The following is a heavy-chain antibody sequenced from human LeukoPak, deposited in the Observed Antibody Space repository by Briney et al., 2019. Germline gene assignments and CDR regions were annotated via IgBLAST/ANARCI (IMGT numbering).Heavy chain of an antibody. D-gene: IGHD3-10*01. CDR3: ARVSGELLIDY. CDR1: GGSISSYY. J-gene: IGHJ4*02. Sequence: TSETLSLTCTDSGGSISSYYWSRIRQPAGKGLEWIGRIYTSGSTNYNPSLKSRVTMSVDTSKNQFSLKLSSVTAADTAVYYCARVSGELLIDYWGQGTLVTVSS. CDR2: IYTSGST. V-gene: IGHV4-4*07.